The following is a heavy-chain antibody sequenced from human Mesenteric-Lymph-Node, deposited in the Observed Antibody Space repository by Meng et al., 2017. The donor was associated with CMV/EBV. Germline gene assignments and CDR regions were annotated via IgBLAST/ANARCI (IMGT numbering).Heavy chain of an antibody. CDR1: GGSFSGYY. D-gene: IGHD3-10*01. Sequence: SLTCAVYGGSFSGYYWSWIRQPPGKGLEWIGEINHSGSTNYNPSLKSRVTLSIDTSKSQFSLKLSSVTAADTGIYYCARVRGVSWFDPWGQGTLVTVSS. V-gene: IGHV4-34*01. J-gene: IGHJ5*02. CDR2: INHSGST. CDR3: ARVRGVSWFDP.